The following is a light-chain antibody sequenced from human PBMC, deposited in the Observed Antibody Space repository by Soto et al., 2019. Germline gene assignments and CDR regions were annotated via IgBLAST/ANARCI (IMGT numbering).Light chain of an antibody. CDR2: GAS. CDR3: QQANRPSS. V-gene: IGKV1-12*01. Sequence: DIQMTQSPSSFSASVGDRGTITCRASHDVSSWLAWYQQKPGKAPRLLIYGASTLQSGVPSRFSSSGSGTDFTLTISSLQPEDFATYYCQQANRPSSFGQGTKLEI. J-gene: IGKJ2*03. CDR1: HDVSSW.